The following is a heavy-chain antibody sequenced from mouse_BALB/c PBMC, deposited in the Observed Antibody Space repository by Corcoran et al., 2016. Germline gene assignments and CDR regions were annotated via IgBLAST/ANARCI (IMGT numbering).Heavy chain of an antibody. CDR1: GFNFSSYG. J-gene: IGHJ2*01. CDR2: IWYDGSNK. Sequence: VQRVESGGGVVQPGRSLRLSCAASGFNFSSYGMHWGRQAQGKGLEWVAVIWYDGSNKYYADSVKGRFTISRDNSKNTLYLQMNSLRAEDTAVYSCARADWYFDYWGQGTLVTVSS. CDR3: ARADWYFDY. V-gene: IGHV5-17*01. D-gene: IGHD4-1*01.